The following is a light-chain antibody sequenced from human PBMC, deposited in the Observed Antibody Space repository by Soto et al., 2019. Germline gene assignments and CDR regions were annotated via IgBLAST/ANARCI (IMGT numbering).Light chain of an antibody. J-gene: IGLJ1*01. CDR3: TSYTRSATPYI. CDR1: SGDVGGHNY. CDR2: EVT. V-gene: IGLV2-14*01. Sequence: QSVLTQPASVSGSPGQSITISCTGTSGDVGGHNYVSWYQQHPGKAPKLIIYEVTNRPSGVSNRFSGSKSGNTASLTISGLQAEDEVDYYCTSYTRSATPYIYGSGTKVTVL.